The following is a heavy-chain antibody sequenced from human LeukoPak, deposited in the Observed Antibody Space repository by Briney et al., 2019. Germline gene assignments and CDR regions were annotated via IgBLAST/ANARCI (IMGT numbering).Heavy chain of an antibody. CDR1: GYTFTSYG. J-gene: IGHJ5*02. CDR3: ARDSSSAVAGTLWFDP. D-gene: IGHD6-19*01. CDR2: ISAYNGNT. V-gene: IGHV1-18*01. Sequence: ASVKVSCKASGYTFTSYGISWVRQAPGQGLEWMGWISAYNGNTNYAQKLQGRVTMTTDTSTSTAYMELRSLGSDDTAVYYCARDSSSAVAGTLWFDPWGQGTLVTVSS.